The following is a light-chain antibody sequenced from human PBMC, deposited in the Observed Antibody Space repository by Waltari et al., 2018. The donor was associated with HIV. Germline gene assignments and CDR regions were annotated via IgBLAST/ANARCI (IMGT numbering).Light chain of an antibody. J-gene: IGKJ5*01. CDR1: QYINSA. CDR2: DVS. Sequence: AIQLTQSPPALSASVNDRVTITCRESQYINSALAWYLQKPGKATKLLIYDVSTLESGVPSRFSGSGFGTDYTLTISSLQSEDFATYFCQQFHSYPVTFGQGTRLEIK. CDR3: QQFHSYPVT. V-gene: IGKV1-13*02.